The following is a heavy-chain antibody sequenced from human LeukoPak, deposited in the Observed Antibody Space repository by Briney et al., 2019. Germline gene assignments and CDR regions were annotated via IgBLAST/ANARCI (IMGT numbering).Heavy chain of an antibody. J-gene: IGHJ4*02. CDR3: ARGRYGSGSYALRGYFDY. CDR1: GGSISSGSYY. CDR2: IYTSGST. V-gene: IGHV4-61*02. Sequence: SETLSLTCTVSGGSISSGSYYWSWIRQPAGKGLEWIGRIYTSGSTNYNPSLKSRVTISVDTSKNQFSLKLSSVTAADTVVYYCARGRYGSGSYALRGYFDYWGQGTLVTVSS. D-gene: IGHD3-10*01.